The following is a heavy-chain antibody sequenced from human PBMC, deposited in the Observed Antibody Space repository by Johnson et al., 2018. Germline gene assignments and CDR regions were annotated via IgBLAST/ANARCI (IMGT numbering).Heavy chain of an antibody. CDR1: GFTFSSYA. V-gene: IGHV3-74*02. J-gene: IGHJ6*03. CDR2: INSDGSSP. D-gene: IGHD3-10*01. CDR3: ARGEDYYYYYMDV. Sequence: VQLVQSGGGVVEPGRSLRLSCAASGFTFSSYAMHWVRPAPGKGLEWVSRINSDGSSPSYADSGKGRFTISRDNAKNTLYLQMNSLRAEDTAGYYCARGEDYYYYYMDVWGKGTTVTVSS.